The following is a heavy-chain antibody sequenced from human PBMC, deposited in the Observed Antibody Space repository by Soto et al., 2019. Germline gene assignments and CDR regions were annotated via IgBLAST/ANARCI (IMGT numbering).Heavy chain of an antibody. CDR3: ARRYGSAVAI. J-gene: IGHJ3*02. V-gene: IGHV4-59*01. D-gene: IGHD4-17*01. CDR2: IDYSGST. CDR1: GGSISSYN. Sequence: QVQLQESGPGLVKPSETLSLTCTVSGGSISSYNWSWIRQPPGKGLEWIGYIDYSGSTSYNPSPQSRVTLSVDTSKNQLSLKLSSVTAADTAVYYCARRYGSAVAIWGQGTMVTVSS.